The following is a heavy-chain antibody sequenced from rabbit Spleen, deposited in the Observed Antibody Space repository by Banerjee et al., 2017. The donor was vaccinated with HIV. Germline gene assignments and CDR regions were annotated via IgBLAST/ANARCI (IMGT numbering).Heavy chain of an antibody. V-gene: IGHV1S40*01. CDR3: ARDLAGVIGWNFYL. CDR2: VYAGSTGTI. J-gene: IGHJ3*01. CDR1: GFDLSTYYY. Sequence: QSLEESGGGLVKPEGSLTLTCKVSGFDLSTYYYMCWVRQAPGKGLEWIGTVYAGSTGTIDYASWAKGRFTISRTSSTTVTLRMTSLTAADTATYFCARDLAGVIGWNFYLWGQGTLVTVS. D-gene: IGHD4-1*01.